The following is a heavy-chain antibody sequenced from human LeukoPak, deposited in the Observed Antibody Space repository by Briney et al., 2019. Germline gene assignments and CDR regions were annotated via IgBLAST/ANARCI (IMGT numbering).Heavy chain of an antibody. D-gene: IGHD3-3*01. CDR1: GFTFSSYS. V-gene: IGHV3-21*01. Sequence: GGSLRLSCAASGFTFSSYSMNWVRQAPGKGLEWVSSISSSSSYIYYADSVKGRFTISRDNAKNSLYLQMNSLRAEDTAVYYCARCLDYDFWSGYREDAFDIWGQGTMVTVSS. CDR3: ARCLDYDFWSGYREDAFDI. J-gene: IGHJ3*02. CDR2: ISSSSSYI.